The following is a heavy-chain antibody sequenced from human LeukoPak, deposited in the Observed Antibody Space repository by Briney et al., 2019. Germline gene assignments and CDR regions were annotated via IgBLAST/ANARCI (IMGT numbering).Heavy chain of an antibody. Sequence: ASVKVSCKASGYTFTGYYMHWVRQAPGQGLEWMGWINPNSGGTNYAQKFQGRVTMTRDTSISTAYMELSRLRSDDTAVYYCARDRRYGSSEGGFDYWGQGTLVTVSS. V-gene: IGHV1-2*02. D-gene: IGHD6-13*01. CDR2: INPNSGGT. J-gene: IGHJ4*02. CDR1: GYTFTGYY. CDR3: ARDRRYGSSEGGFDY.